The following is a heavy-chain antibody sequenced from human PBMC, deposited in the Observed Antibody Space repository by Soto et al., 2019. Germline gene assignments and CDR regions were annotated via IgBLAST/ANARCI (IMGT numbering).Heavy chain of an antibody. J-gene: IGHJ3*02. CDR1: GYTFTSYY. Sequence: ASVKVSCKASGYTFTSYYMHWVRQAPGQGFEWMGWINPNSGGTNYAQKFQGWVTMTRDTSISTAYMELSRLRSDDTAVYYCARGGCSSTSCPSDAFDIWGQGTMVTVSS. V-gene: IGHV1-2*04. CDR3: ARGGCSSTSCPSDAFDI. CDR2: INPNSGGT. D-gene: IGHD2-2*01.